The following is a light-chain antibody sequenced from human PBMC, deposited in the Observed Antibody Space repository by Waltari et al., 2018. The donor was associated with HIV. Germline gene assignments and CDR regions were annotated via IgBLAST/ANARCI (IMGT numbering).Light chain of an antibody. J-gene: IGKJ4*01. CDR3: QQRSNWPPLT. Sequence: IVLTQSPATLSLSPGARATLSCRASQSVSSYLAGYQQKPGQSPRLLIYDASNRATGIPARFSGSGSGTDFTLTISSLEPEDFAVYYCQQRSNWPPLTFGGGTKVEIK. CDR1: QSVSSY. CDR2: DAS. V-gene: IGKV3-11*01.